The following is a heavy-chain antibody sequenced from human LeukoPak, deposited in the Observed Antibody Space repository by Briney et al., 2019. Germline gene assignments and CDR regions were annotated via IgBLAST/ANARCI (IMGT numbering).Heavy chain of an antibody. CDR1: GFTFSTYA. J-gene: IGHJ6*03. V-gene: IGHV3-23*01. Sequence: PGGSLRLSCAASGFTFSTYAMSWVRQAPGKGLEWVSTISAIGGSTYYADSVKGRFTISRDNSKGTLYLQMNSLGAEDTAVYYCAKPRDFYYYMDVWGKGTTVIVSS. CDR3: AKPRDFYYYMDV. CDR2: ISAIGGST.